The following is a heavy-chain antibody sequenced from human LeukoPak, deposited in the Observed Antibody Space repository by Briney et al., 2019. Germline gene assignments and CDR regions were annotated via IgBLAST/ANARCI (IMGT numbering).Heavy chain of an antibody. V-gene: IGHV6-1*01. D-gene: IGHD6-19*01. CDR1: GDSVSRNSAA. J-gene: IGHJ4*02. CDR2: TYYMSTRNN. Sequence: SQTLSLTCAMSGDSVSRNSAAWNWTRQPPSRGLEWLGRTYYMSTRNNDNAVCVKSQVTSHPDTYKNQCSLQLNSLPPEDTAVYYCARDRAVAGTGFDYWGQGTLRTVSS. CDR3: ARDRAVAGTGFDY.